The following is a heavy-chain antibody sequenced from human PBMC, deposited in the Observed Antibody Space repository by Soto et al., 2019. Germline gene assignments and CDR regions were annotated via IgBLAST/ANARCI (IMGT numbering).Heavy chain of an antibody. V-gene: IGHV1-3*01. J-gene: IGHJ6*03. CDR2: INAGNGNT. D-gene: IGHD3-3*01. Sequence: QVQLVQSGAEVKKPGASAKVSCKASGYTFTSYAMHWVRQAPGQRLEWMGWINAGNGNTKYSQKFQGRVTITRDTSASTAYMELSSLRSEDTAVYYCARGALYDFWSGYYSFYMDVWGKGTTVTVSS. CDR1: GYTFTSYA. CDR3: ARGALYDFWSGYYSFYMDV.